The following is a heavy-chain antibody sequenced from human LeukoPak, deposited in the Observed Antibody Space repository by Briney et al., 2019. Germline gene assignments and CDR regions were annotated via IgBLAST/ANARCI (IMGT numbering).Heavy chain of an antibody. CDR3: ARDSSGWYGGNWFDP. CDR2: ISAYNGNT. CDR1: GYTFTSYG. D-gene: IGHD6-19*01. V-gene: IGHV1-18*01. J-gene: IGHJ5*02. Sequence: ASVKVSCTASGYTFTSYGISWVRQAPGQGLEWVGWISAYNGNTNYAQKLQGRVTMTTDTSTSTAYMELRSLRSDDTAVYYCARDSSGWYGGNWFDPWGQGTLVTVSS.